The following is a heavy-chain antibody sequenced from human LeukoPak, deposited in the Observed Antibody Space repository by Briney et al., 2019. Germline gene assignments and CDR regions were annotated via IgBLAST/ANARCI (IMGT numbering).Heavy chain of an antibody. CDR1: GGSFSGYY. J-gene: IGHJ4*02. D-gene: IGHD6-19*01. Sequence: SETLSLTCAVDGGSFSGYYWSWIRQPPGKGLEWIGEINHSGSTNYNPSLKSRVTISVDTSKNQFSLKLSSVTAADTAVYYCARCPMRDSSGSRDFDYWGQGTLVTVSS. V-gene: IGHV4-34*01. CDR2: INHSGST. CDR3: ARCPMRDSSGSRDFDY.